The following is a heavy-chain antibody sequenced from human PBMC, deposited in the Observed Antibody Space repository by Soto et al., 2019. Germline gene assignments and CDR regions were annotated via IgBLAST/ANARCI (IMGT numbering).Heavy chain of an antibody. CDR3: ASRAAAGTGYYYYYGMDV. Sequence: ASVKVSCKASGYTFTSYGISWVRQAPGQGLEWMGWISAYNGNTNYAQKLQGRVTMTTDTSTSTAYMELRSLRSDDTAVYYCASRAAAGTGYYYYYGMDVWGQGTTVTVSS. CDR2: ISAYNGNT. J-gene: IGHJ6*02. D-gene: IGHD6-13*01. V-gene: IGHV1-18*01. CDR1: GYTFTSYG.